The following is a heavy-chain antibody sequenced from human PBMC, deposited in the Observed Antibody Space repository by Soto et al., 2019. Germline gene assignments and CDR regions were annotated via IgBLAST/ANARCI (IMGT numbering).Heavy chain of an antibody. Sequence: EVQLLESGGGLVQPGGSLRLSCAASGFTFSSYAMSWVRQAPGKGLEWVSAISGSGGSTYYADSVKGRFTISRDNSKNTLYMQMKSLRDEDTAVYYCAKDGGYSYGYSPRYYYGMDVWGQGTTVTVSS. CDR1: GFTFSSYA. CDR2: ISGSGGST. V-gene: IGHV3-23*01. D-gene: IGHD5-18*01. CDR3: AKDGGYSYGYSPRYYYGMDV. J-gene: IGHJ6*02.